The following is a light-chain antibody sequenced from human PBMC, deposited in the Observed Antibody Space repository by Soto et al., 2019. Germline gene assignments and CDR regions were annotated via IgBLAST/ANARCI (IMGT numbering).Light chain of an antibody. J-gene: IGLJ3*02. V-gene: IGLV1-47*01. CDR2: RDN. CDR3: AAWDDSLSGFWV. CDR1: RSNIGSKF. Sequence: QAVLTQPPSASGTPGQRVTISCSGGRSNIGSKFVYWYQQLPGTAPKLLIYRDNQRPSGVPDRFSGSKSGTSASLAISGLRSEDEADYYCAAWDDSLSGFWVFGGGTKLTVL.